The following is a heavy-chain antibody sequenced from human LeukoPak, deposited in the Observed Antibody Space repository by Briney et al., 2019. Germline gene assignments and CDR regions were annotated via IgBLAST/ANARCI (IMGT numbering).Heavy chain of an antibody. V-gene: IGHV1-2*02. CDR1: EYTFTAYY. D-gene: IGHD3-22*01. J-gene: IGHJ4*02. CDR3: ATKSFYDSSGYDY. CDR2: IHPNYGDT. Sequence: EASVKVSCKASEYTFTAYYIHWVRQAPGQGLQWMGWIHPNYGDTNYAQRFQGRVTMTMDTSISTAYMELSRLRSDDTAVYYCATKSFYDSSGYDYWGQGTLVTVSS.